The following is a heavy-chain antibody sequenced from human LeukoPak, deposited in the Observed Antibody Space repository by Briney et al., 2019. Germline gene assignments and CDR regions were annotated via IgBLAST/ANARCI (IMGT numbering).Heavy chain of an antibody. CDR3: ARNRGYGGNSEMDY. CDR1: GFTFEDYG. J-gene: IGHJ4*02. CDR2: INWNGGST. D-gene: IGHD4-23*01. Sequence: PGGSLRLSCAASGFTFEDYGMTWVRQAPGKGLEWVSGINWNGGSTGYADSVKGRFTICRDNAENSLYLQMDSLRAEDTALYYCARNRGYGGNSEMDYWGLGTLVTVSS. V-gene: IGHV3-20*04.